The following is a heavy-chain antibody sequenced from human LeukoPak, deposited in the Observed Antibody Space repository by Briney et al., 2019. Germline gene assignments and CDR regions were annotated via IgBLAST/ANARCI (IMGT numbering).Heavy chain of an antibody. CDR1: GFPLRTTGMG. D-gene: IGHD3-10*01. J-gene: IGHJ4*02. V-gene: IGHV2-5*02. CDR2: LYWDDDK. Sequence: SGPTLVKPTQTLTLTCTFSGFPLRTTGMGVGWIRQSPGKALEWHALLYWDDDKRYSPSLRSRLTITKDTSKNQVVLTMTNMDPVDTATYYCAHRQGYYGSGTPWYYFDYWGQGTLVTVSS. CDR3: AHRQGYYGSGTPWYYFDY.